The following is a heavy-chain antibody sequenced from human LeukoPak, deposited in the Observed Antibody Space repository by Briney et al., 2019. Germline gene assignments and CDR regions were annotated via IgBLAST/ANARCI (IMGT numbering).Heavy chain of an antibody. CDR2: IYYSGST. J-gene: IGHJ6*03. CDR1: GGSISSYY. CDR3: ARASTSSQSIAARPWAYYYMDV. D-gene: IGHD6-6*01. Sequence: PSETLSLTCTVSGGSISSYYWSWIRQPPGKGLEWIGYIYYSGSTNYNPSLKSRVTISVDTSKNQFSLKLSSVTAADTAVYYCARASTSSQSIAARPWAYYYMDVWGKGTTVTVSS. V-gene: IGHV4-59*01.